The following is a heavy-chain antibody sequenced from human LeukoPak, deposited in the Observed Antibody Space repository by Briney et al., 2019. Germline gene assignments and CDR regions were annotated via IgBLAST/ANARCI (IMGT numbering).Heavy chain of an antibody. CDR2: VTGSGGST. V-gene: IGHV3-23*01. CDR1: GFTFSNYA. Sequence: VWSLRLSCVASGFTFSNYAMSWLRQAPGKRLEWVSAVTGSGGSTYYADSVKGRFTISRDNSRNTLFLQMNSLRAEDKAIYYCAKWGDFDILTGYYVSDFWGQGTLVTVSS. D-gene: IGHD3-9*01. CDR3: AKWGDFDILTGYYVSDF. J-gene: IGHJ4*02.